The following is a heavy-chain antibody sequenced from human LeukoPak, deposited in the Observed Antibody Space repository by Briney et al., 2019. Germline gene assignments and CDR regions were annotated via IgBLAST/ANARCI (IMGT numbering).Heavy chain of an antibody. Sequence: GGSLRLSCAASEFTFSNAWMNWVRQAPGKGLEWVSSISSSSSYIYYADSVKGRFTISRDNAKNSLYLQMNSLRAEDTAVYYCARVPNYGDYSVYYFDYWGQGTLVTVSS. V-gene: IGHV3-21*01. CDR3: ARVPNYGDYSVYYFDY. D-gene: IGHD4-17*01. J-gene: IGHJ4*02. CDR1: EFTFSNAW. CDR2: ISSSSSYI.